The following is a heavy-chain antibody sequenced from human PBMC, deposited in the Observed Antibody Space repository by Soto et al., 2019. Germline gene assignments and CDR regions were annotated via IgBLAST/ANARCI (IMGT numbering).Heavy chain of an antibody. D-gene: IGHD2-15*01. CDR1: GFTFSNYA. CDR2: VSNGGSST. CDR3: ARYCSGDSLCYMGV. J-gene: IGHJ6*03. V-gene: IGHV3-23*01. Sequence: GGSLRLSCAASGFTFSNYAITWVRQAPGKGLEWVSSVSNGGSSTYYADSVKGRFTISRDNSRNTVYLQMNGLRADDTAVYYCARYCSGDSLCYMGVWGKGTTVTVSS.